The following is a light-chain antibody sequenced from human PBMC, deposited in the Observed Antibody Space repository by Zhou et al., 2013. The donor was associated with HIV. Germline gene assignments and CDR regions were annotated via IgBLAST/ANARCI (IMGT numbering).Light chain of an antibody. CDR2: LGS. CDR3: MQTRQTPRS. V-gene: IGKV2-28*01. Sequence: DIVMTQSPPSLAVTPGEPVSISCRSSESLVEKNGNTYLDWYVQKPGQSPQLLIYLGSTRASGVPDRFSGSGSGRDFTLKISRVEAGDVGVYYCMQTRQTPRSFGQGTRLEIK. J-gene: IGKJ2*04. CDR1: ESLVEKNGNTY.